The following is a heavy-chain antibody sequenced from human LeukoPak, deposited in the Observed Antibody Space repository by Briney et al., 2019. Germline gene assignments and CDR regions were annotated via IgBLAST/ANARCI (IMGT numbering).Heavy chain of an antibody. CDR3: ARDSGSGYRQFDC. D-gene: IGHD3-3*01. CDR1: GFIFSSYA. V-gene: IGHV3-64*02. Sequence: GGSLRLSCAASGFIFSSYAMHWVRQAPGKGLEYVSGISTDGGSTFYAESVQGRFTISRDNSKNTVYLQLGSLRADDMAVYHCARDSGSGYRQFDCWGQGTLVTVSS. J-gene: IGHJ4*02. CDR2: ISTDGGST.